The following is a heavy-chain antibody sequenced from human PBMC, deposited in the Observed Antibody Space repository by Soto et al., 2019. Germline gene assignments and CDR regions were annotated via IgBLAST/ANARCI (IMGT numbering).Heavy chain of an antibody. J-gene: IGHJ4*02. V-gene: IGHV4-34*01. D-gene: IGHD3-16*01. CDR3: ARHGGHYFDY. CDR2: IYHSLSI. CDR1: SGSFIGYY. Sequence: PSETLSLTCAFYSGSFIGYYWSWIRQPPGKGLEWIGEIYHSLSIVYNPSLKSRVTISGDSSKDQFSLKLSSVTAADTAVYYCARHGGHYFDYWGQGPLVTVSS.